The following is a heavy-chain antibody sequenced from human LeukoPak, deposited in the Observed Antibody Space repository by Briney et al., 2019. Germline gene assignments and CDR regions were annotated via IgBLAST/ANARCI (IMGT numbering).Heavy chain of an antibody. CDR3: ARHYGSGSYYNHYYYYMDV. J-gene: IGHJ6*03. V-gene: IGHV4-61*02. Sequence: SETLSLTCTVSGGSISSGSYYWSWIRQPAGKGLEWIGRIYTSGSTNYNPSLKSRVTISVDTSKNQFSLKLSSVTAADTAVYYCARHYGSGSYYNHYYYYMDVRGKGTTVTVSS. D-gene: IGHD3-10*01. CDR1: GGSISSGSYY. CDR2: IYTSGST.